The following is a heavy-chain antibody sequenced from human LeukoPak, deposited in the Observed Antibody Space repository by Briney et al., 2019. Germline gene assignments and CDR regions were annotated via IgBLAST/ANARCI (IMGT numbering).Heavy chain of an antibody. CDR2: IYYSGST. V-gene: IGHV4-39*07. J-gene: IGHJ4*02. Sequence: SETLSLTCTVSGGSISSSSYYWGWIRQPPGKGLEWIGSIYYSGSTNYNPSLKSRVTISVDTSKNQFSLKLSSVTAADTAVYYCAGWGGDSSGYYFSLDYWGQGTLVTVSS. CDR1: GGSISSSSYY. CDR3: AGWGGDSSGYYFSLDY. D-gene: IGHD3-22*01.